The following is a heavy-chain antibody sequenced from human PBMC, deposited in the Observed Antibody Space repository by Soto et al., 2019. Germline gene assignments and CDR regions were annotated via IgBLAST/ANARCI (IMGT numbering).Heavy chain of an antibody. CDR3: ARQIYDSDTGPNCKYYFDS. CDR1: GYSLSGYW. Sequence: PVESLNISFKGSGYSLSGYWLTWVRQKPGKGLEWMGRIDPSDSQTYYSPSFRGHVTISATKSITTVFLQWSSLSASDTAMYYCARQIYDSDTGPNCKYYFDSWAQGTRVTVPS. CDR2: IDPSDSQT. J-gene: IGHJ4*02. D-gene: IGHD3-22*01. V-gene: IGHV5-10-1*01.